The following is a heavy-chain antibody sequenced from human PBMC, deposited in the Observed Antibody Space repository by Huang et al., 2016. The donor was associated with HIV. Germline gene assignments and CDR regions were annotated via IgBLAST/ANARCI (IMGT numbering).Heavy chain of an antibody. D-gene: IGHD3-10*01. Sequence: QERLVESGGGVVQPGRSLRLSCAASGFTFSSYAMHWVRQAPGKWLEVVAVISYDGSNQHYVDAVKGRFTISRDNSKKMLYLQMNSLRMGDTAVYYCARGSAGVLWFGEMWGQGTLVTVSS. CDR3: ARGSAGVLWFGEM. J-gene: IGHJ4*02. CDR1: GFTFSSYA. V-gene: IGHV3-30*04. CDR2: ISYDGSNQ.